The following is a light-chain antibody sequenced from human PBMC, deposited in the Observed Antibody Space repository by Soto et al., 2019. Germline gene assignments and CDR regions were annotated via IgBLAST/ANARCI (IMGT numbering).Light chain of an antibody. CDR1: QSISSSF. Sequence: VWTQSPGILSLSPGERASLSCGASQSISSSFLAWYQQKPGQAPRLLIYGASSRATGIPDRFSGTGSETDFTLTISRLEPEDFAVYYCQQYDSPPMTFGQGTRLEIK. V-gene: IGKV3-20*01. J-gene: IGKJ5*01. CDR2: GAS. CDR3: QQYDSPPMT.